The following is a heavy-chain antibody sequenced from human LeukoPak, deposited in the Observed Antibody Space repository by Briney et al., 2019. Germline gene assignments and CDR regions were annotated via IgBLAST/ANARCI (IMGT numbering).Heavy chain of an antibody. CDR1: GGSFSGYY. V-gene: IGHV4-34*01. CDR2: INHSGST. J-gene: IGHJ6*02. CDR3: ARGGGDGYNHYGMDV. D-gene: IGHD5-24*01. Sequence: PSETLSLTCAVYGGSFSGYYWSWIRQPPGKGLEWIGEINHSGSTNYNPSLRSRVTISVDTSKNQFSLKLSSVTAADTAVYYCARGGGDGYNHYGMDVWGQGTTVTVSS.